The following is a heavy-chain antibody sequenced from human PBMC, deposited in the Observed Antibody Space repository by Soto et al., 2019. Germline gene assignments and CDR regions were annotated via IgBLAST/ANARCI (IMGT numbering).Heavy chain of an antibody. CDR1: GGSISSYY. V-gene: IGHV4-59*08. CDR2: IYYSGST. Sequence: QVQLQESGPGLVKPSETLSLTCTVSGGSISSYYWSWIRQPPGKGLEWIGYIYYSGSTNYNPSLKSRVAISVDTSKNQFSLKLSSVTAADTAVYYCARGSIDAFDIWGHGTMVTVSS. J-gene: IGHJ3*02. CDR3: ARGSIDAFDI.